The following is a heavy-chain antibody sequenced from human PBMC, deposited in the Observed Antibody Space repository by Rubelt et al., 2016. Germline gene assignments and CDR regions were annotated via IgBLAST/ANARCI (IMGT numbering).Heavy chain of an antibody. CDR2: ISGYAGGGST. D-gene: IGHD1-26*01. CDR3: ARSEQGPWYSGSYSF. J-gene: IGHJ4*02. CDR1: GFTFSSYW. Sequence: EVQLVESGGGLVQPGGSLRLSCAASGFTFSSYWMRWVRQAPGKGLEWVSSISGYAGGGSTYYAATVKARLLISRNNSKTTLELQMNSTSAEDTVVDYWARSEQGPWYSGSYSFWGQGTLVTVSS. V-gene: IGHV3-23*04.